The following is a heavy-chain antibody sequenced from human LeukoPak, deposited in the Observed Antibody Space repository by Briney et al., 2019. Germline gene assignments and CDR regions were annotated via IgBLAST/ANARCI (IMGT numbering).Heavy chain of an antibody. J-gene: IGHJ4*02. V-gene: IGHV3-30*04. CDR2: ISYDGSNK. Sequence: GGSLRLSCAASGFTFSSYAMHWVRQAPGKGLEWVAVISYDGSNKYYADSVKGRFTISRDNSKNTLYLQMNSLRAEDTAVYYCARDRTSSRWPYFDYWGQGTLVTVSS. CDR1: GFTFSSYA. CDR3: ARDRTSSRWPYFDY. D-gene: IGHD6-13*01.